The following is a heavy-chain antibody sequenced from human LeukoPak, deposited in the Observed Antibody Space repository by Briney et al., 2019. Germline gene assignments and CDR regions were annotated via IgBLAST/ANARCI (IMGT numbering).Heavy chain of an antibody. D-gene: IGHD3-10*01. CDR3: ARDNVYYGSGSYYPVFDY. J-gene: IGHJ4*02. Sequence: SETLSLTCTVSGGSISSHYWTWIRQPAGKGLEWIGRIYTSGSTNYNPSLKSRVTMSVDTSKNQFSLKLSSVTAADTAVYYCARDNVYYGSGSYYPVFDYWGQGTLVTVSS. CDR2: IYTSGST. V-gene: IGHV4-4*07. CDR1: GGSISSHY.